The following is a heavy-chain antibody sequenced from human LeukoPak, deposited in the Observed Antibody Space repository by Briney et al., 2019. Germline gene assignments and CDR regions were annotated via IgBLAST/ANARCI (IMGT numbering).Heavy chain of an antibody. J-gene: IGHJ4*02. Sequence: RASVKVSCKASGYTFTNYAIQWVRQAPGQRLEWMGWINAGNGDTKYSQRFQGRVTITRDTSARIAYMELRSLRSEDTAVYFCARDPRSGYHDYWGQGTLVTVSS. V-gene: IGHV1-3*01. CDR3: ARDPRSGYHDY. CDR2: INAGNGDT. D-gene: IGHD3-22*01. CDR1: GYTFTNYA.